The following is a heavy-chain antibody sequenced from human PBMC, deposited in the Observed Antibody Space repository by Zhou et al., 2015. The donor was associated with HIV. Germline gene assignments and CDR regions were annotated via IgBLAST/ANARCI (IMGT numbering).Heavy chain of an antibody. V-gene: IGHV3-11*01. D-gene: IGHD3-22*01. CDR1: GFTFSDHY. CDR3: AKDTTRYYDSSGYHYFDY. CDR2: ISTGGENR. Sequence: QEQLMESGGGLVKPGGSLRVSCTVSGFTFSDHYMSWIRQAPGKGLEWLSYISTGGENRQYAESLKGRFTISRDDARNSVYLQMNSLRAEDTALYYCAKDTTRYYDSSGYHYFDYWGQGTLVTVSS. J-gene: IGHJ4*02.